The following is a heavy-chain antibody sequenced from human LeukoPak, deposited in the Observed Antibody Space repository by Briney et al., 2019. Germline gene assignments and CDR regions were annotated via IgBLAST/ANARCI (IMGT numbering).Heavy chain of an antibody. CDR1: GGTFSSYA. CDR2: IIPIFGTA. D-gene: IGHD2-15*01. V-gene: IGHV1-69*06. J-gene: IGHJ5*02. Sequence: SVKVSCKASGGTFSSYAMSWVRQAPGQGLEWMGEIIPIFGTANYAQKFQGRVTITADKSTSTAYMELSSLRSEDTAVYYCARAPAFCSGGSCYGYPYNWFDPWGQGTLVTVSS. CDR3: ARAPAFCSGGSCYGYPYNWFDP.